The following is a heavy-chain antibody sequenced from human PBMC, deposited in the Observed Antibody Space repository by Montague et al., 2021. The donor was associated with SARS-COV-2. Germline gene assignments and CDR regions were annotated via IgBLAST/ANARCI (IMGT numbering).Heavy chain of an antibody. CDR1: GDSVSRSTEH. CDR3: ARHMGHVLVSVTGANWFDP. CDR2: LSYSYNN. V-gene: IGHV4-39*01. Sequence: SETLSLTCAVYGDSVSRSTEHRTWIPQAPGKGPNWVRSLSYSYNNNYNPSRRSPVTIAVDSSKNHFSLKLNSVPAADTSIYYCARHMGHVLVSVTGANWFDPWGQGTLVTVSS. D-gene: IGHD5/OR15-5a*01. J-gene: IGHJ5*02.